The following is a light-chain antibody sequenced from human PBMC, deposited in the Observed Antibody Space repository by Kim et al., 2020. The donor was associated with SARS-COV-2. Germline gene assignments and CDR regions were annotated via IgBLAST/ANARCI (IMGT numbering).Light chain of an antibody. CDR2: MAS. CDR1: ENINKW. Sequence: DIQMTQSPSTLSASVGDRVTITCRASENINKWLVWYQQKPGKAPKVLIYMASSLESGVPSRFSGSGSGTEFSLTISSLQPDDFATYYCQQDNAFPLPFGGGTKVDIK. CDR3: QQDNAFPLP. V-gene: IGKV1-5*03. J-gene: IGKJ4*01.